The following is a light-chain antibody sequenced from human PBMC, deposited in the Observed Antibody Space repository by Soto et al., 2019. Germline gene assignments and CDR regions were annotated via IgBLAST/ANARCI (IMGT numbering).Light chain of an antibody. V-gene: IGLV2-14*01. CDR2: DVS. J-gene: IGLJ1*01. CDR1: NRDVGGFNH. CDR3: ASYTRSPTDV. Sequence: QSVLTQAASVSGSPGQSVTISCTGTNRDVGGFNHVSWYQQYPGEAPKLVIFDVSQRPSGVSNRFSGSKSGNTASLTISGLQAEDEAEYYCASYTRSPTDVFGTGTKVTVL.